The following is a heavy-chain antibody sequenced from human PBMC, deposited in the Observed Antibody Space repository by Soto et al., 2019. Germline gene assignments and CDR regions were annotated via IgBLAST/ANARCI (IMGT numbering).Heavy chain of an antibody. Sequence: EVQLLESGGGLVQPGGSLRLSCAASGFTFSSYAMSWVRQAPGKGLEWVSAISGSGGSTYYADSVKGRFTISRDNSKNTLCVQMISLRAEDTAVYYCAKGPHYYGSGSQYGMDVWGHGTTVTVSS. D-gene: IGHD3-10*01. V-gene: IGHV3-23*01. CDR2: ISGSGGST. CDR3: AKGPHYYGSGSQYGMDV. CDR1: GFTFSSYA. J-gene: IGHJ6*02.